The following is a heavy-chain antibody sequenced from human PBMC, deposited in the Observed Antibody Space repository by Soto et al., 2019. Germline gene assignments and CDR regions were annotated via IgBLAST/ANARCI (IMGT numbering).Heavy chain of an antibody. D-gene: IGHD2-2*01. J-gene: IGHJ6*03. V-gene: IGHV3-23*01. Sequence: EVQLLESGGGLVQPGGSLRLSCAASGFTFSSYAMSWVRQAPGKGLEWVSAISGSGGSTYYADSVKGRFTISRDNSKNTLYLQMNSLRAEETAVYYCAKKYCSSTSCLDYYYYYMDVWGKGTTVTVSS. CDR1: GFTFSSYA. CDR3: AKKYCSSTSCLDYYYYYMDV. CDR2: ISGSGGST.